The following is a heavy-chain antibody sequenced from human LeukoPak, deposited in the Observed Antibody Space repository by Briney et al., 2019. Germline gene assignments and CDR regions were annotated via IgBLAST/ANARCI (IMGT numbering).Heavy chain of an antibody. V-gene: IGHV4-38-2*02. J-gene: IGHJ4*02. CDR1: GDSISSGHY. CDR2: IHHSGST. D-gene: IGHD5-18*01. Sequence: PSETLSLTCTVSGDSISSGHYWDWIRQPPGRGLEWIGSIHHSGSTWYNPSLKSRVTISLDTSQTQIPLRVTSVTAADTAVYYCARLTWIQLWPSFDYWGQGTLVTVSS. CDR3: ARLTWIQLWPSFDY.